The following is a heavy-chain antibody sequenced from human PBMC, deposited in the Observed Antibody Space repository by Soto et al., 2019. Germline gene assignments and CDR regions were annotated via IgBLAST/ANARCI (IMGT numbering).Heavy chain of an antibody. J-gene: IGHJ4*02. CDR3: ARALTTTLDY. CDR2: IYYSGST. Sequence: SETLYLTCTVSGGSISSYYWSWIRQPPGKGLEWIGYIYYSGSTNYNPSLKSRVTISVDTSKNQFSLKLSSVTAADTAVYYCARALTTTLDYWGQGTLVTVSS. V-gene: IGHV4-59*01. D-gene: IGHD4-17*01. CDR1: GGSISSYY.